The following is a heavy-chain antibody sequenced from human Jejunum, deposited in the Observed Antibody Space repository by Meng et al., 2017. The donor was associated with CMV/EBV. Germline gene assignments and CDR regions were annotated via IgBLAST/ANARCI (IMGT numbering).Heavy chain of an antibody. CDR3: ARDRVAGGANWFDP. Sequence: SGSSLTAYSMHWVRQAPGQGLEWMGRINPNSGVTNFAQKFQDRVTMTRDTSINTVYMDLSNLKSDDTAVYFCARDRVAGGANWFDPWGKG. CDR2: INPNSGVT. CDR1: GSSLTAYS. D-gene: IGHD4/OR15-4a*01. J-gene: IGHJ5*02. V-gene: IGHV1-2*06.